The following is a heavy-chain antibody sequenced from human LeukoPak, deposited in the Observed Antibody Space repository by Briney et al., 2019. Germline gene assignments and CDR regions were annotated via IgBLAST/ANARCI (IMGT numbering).Heavy chain of an antibody. CDR3: AKLVIAAAGDFDY. CDR1: GFTFSSYG. Sequence: GRSLRLSGAASGFTFSSYGMHWVRQAPGKGLEWVAVISYDGSNKYYADSVKGRFTISRDNSKNTLYLQMNSLRAEDTAVYYCAKLVIAAAGDFDYWGQGTLVTVSS. CDR2: ISYDGSNK. V-gene: IGHV3-30*18. J-gene: IGHJ4*02. D-gene: IGHD6-13*01.